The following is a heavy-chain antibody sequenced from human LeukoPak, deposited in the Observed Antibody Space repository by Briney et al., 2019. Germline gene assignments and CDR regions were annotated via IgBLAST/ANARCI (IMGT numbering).Heavy chain of an antibody. D-gene: IGHD3-22*01. Sequence: ASVKVSCKASGYTFTSYGISWVRQAPGQGLEWMGWISAYNGNTNYAQKLQGRVTMTTDTSTSTAYMELRSLRSDDTAVYYCARGAYYDSSGYYLPWGQGTLVTVSS. CDR3: ARGAYYDSSGYYLP. V-gene: IGHV1-18*01. J-gene: IGHJ5*02. CDR2: ISAYNGNT. CDR1: GYTFTSYG.